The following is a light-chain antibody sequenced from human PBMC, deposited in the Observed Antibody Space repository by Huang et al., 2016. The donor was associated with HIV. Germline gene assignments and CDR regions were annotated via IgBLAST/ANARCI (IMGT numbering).Light chain of an antibody. CDR2: DAS. CDR3: QQRTNWPLT. Sequence: EIVLTQSPATLSLSPGERATLSCRASQSVSSYLAWYQHKPGQAPRLLRYDASNRATGIPARFSGSGSGTDFTLTISSLEPEDFAVYYCQQRTNWPLTFGGGTKVEIK. V-gene: IGKV3-11*01. J-gene: IGKJ4*01. CDR1: QSVSSY.